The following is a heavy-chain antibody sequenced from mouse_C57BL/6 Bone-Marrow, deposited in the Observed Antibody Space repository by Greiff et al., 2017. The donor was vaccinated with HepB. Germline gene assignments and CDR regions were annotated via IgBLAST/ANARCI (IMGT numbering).Heavy chain of an antibody. CDR1: GFTFSDYY. CDR3: ARAMITRAMDY. Sequence: EVQGVESGGGLVQPGGSLKLSCAASGFTFSDYYMYWVRQTPEKRLEWVAYISNGGGSTYYPDTVKGRFTISRDNAKNTLYLQMSRLKSEDTAMYYCARAMITRAMDYWGQGTSVTVSS. V-gene: IGHV5-12*01. D-gene: IGHD2-4*01. CDR2: ISNGGGST. J-gene: IGHJ4*01.